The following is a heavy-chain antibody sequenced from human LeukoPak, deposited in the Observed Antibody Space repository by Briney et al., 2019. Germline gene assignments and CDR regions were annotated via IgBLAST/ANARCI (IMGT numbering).Heavy chain of an antibody. V-gene: IGHV1-46*03. CDR1: GYTFTSDY. Sequence: GASVTVSCKASGYTFTSDYMHWVRQAPGQGLEWMGIINPSGGSTSYAQKFQGRVTVTRDTSTSTVYMELSSLRSEDTAVYYCAILTGSLFDYWGQGTLVTVSS. J-gene: IGHJ4*02. CDR3: AILTGSLFDY. D-gene: IGHD3-9*01. CDR2: INPSGGST.